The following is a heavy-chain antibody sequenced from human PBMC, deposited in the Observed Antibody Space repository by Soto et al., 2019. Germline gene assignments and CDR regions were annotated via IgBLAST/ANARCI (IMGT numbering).Heavy chain of an antibody. CDR3: ARDQAKVYSNRFYYYYDMDV. CDR2: ISADNGNT. D-gene: IGHD3-16*02. CDR1: GYTFTSYG. J-gene: IGHJ6*02. V-gene: IGHV1-18*01. Sequence: QVQLVQSGAEVKKPGASVKVSCKASGYTFTSYGISWVRQAPGQGLEWMGWISADNGNTNYAQKLQGRVTMTTDTSTSRAYMERGSLLSDDKAVYYCARDQAKVYSNRFYYYYDMDVWGQGTTVTVSS.